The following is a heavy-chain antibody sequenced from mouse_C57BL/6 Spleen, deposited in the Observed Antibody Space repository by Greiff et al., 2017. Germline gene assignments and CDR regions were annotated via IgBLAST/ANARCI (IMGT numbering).Heavy chain of an antibody. D-gene: IGHD2-12*01. CDR1: GYTFTSYD. V-gene: IGHV1-85*01. CDR3: AKYDGFAY. J-gene: IGHJ3*01. Sequence: QVQLKESGPELVKPGASVKLSCKASGYTFTSYDINWVKQRPGQGLEWIGWIYPRDGSTKYNEKFKGKATLTVDTSSSTAYMELHSLTSEDSAVYFCAKYDGFAYWGQGTLVTVSA. CDR2: IYPRDGST.